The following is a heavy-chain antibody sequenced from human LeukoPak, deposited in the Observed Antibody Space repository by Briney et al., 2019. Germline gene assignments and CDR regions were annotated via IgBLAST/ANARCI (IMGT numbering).Heavy chain of an antibody. D-gene: IGHD3-22*01. J-gene: IGHJ3*02. CDR1: GFTFSSYW. V-gene: IGHV3-7*03. CDR2: IKQDGSEK. Sequence: GGSLRLSCAASGFTFSSYWMSWVRQAPGKGLEWVANIKQDGSEKYYVDSVKGRFTISRDNSKNTLYLQMNSLRVEDTAVYYCAKSWNYYDSSGDDALDIWGQGTMVTVSS. CDR3: AKSWNYYDSSGDDALDI.